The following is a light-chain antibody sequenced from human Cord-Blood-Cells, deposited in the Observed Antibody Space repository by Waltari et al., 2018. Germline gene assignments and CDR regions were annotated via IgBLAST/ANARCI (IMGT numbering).Light chain of an antibody. CDR1: QSVSSY. CDR3: QQRSNWLT. CDR2: DAS. V-gene: IGKV3-11*01. Sequence: EIVLTQSPATLSSSPGKRATLSCRASQSVSSYLAWYQQKPGQAPRLLIYDASNRATGIPARFSGSGSGTDFTLTISSLEPEDFAVYYCQQRSNWLTFGGGTKVEIK. J-gene: IGKJ4*01.